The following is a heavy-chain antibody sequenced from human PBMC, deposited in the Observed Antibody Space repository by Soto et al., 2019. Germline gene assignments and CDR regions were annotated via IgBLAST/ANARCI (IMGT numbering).Heavy chain of an antibody. CDR3: AREPMFGTTVVTPRPGWFDP. J-gene: IGHJ5*02. D-gene: IGHD4-17*01. CDR2: IIPIFGTA. CDR1: GGTFSSYA. Sequence: GASVKVSCKASGGTFSSYAISWVRQAPGQGLEWMGGIIPIFGTANYAQKFQGRVTFTADKSTSTAYMELSSLRSEDTAVYYCAREPMFGTTVVTPRPGWFDPWGQGTLVTVSS. V-gene: IGHV1-69*06.